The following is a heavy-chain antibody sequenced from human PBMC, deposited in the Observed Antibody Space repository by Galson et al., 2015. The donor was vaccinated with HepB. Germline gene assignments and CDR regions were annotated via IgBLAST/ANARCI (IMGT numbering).Heavy chain of an antibody. J-gene: IGHJ4*02. Sequence: SLRLSCAASWFTVSSNYMSWVRQAPGKGLEWVSVIYSGGSTDYADSVKGRFTISRDNSKNTLYLQMSSLRAEDTAVYYCAREISGSYFYWGQGTLVTVSS. CDR2: IYSGGST. V-gene: IGHV3-53*01. D-gene: IGHD3-10*01. CDR3: AREISGSYFY. CDR1: WFTVSSNY.